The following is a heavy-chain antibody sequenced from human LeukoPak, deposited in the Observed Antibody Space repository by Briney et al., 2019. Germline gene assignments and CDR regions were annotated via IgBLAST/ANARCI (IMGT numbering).Heavy chain of an antibody. Sequence: GGSLRLSCAASGFTFSSYAMSWVRQAPGKGLEWVSAISGSGGSTYYADSVKGRFTISRDNSKNTLCLQMNSLRAEDTAVYYCAKGIFGVVITLDYWGQGTLVTVSS. J-gene: IGHJ4*02. CDR3: AKGIFGVVITLDY. V-gene: IGHV3-23*01. D-gene: IGHD3-3*01. CDR1: GFTFSSYA. CDR2: ISGSGGST.